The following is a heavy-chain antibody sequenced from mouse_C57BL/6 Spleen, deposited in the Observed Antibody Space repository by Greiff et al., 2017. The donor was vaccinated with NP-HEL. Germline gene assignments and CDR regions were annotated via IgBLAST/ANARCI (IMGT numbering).Heavy chain of an antibody. CDR1: GYTFTGYW. D-gene: IGHD2-4*01. V-gene: IGHV1-9*01. J-gene: IGHJ3*01. Sequence: QVQLQQSGAELMKPGASVKLSCKATGYTFTGYWIEWVKQRPGHGLEWIGEILPGSGSTNYKEKFKGKATFTADTSSNTAYMQRSSLTTEDSAIYYCARNERIYYDYDVGFAYWGQGTLVTVSA. CDR3: ARNERIYYDYDVGFAY. CDR2: ILPGSGST.